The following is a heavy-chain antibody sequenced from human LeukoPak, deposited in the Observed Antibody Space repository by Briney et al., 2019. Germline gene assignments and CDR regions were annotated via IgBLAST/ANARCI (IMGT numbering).Heavy chain of an antibody. CDR1: GFTFTSSA. Sequence: ASVKASCKASGFTFTSSAMQWVRQARGQRLEWIGWIVVGSGNTNYAQKFQERVTITRDMSTSTAYMELSSLRSEDTAVYYCAAASHHDYGDLRVDYWGQGTLVTVSS. CDR3: AAASHHDYGDLRVDY. V-gene: IGHV1-58*02. J-gene: IGHJ4*02. D-gene: IGHD4-17*01. CDR2: IVVGSGNT.